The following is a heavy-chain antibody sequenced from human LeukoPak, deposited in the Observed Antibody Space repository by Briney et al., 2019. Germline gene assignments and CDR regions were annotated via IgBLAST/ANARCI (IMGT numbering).Heavy chain of an antibody. Sequence: ASVKVSCKASGYSFTGYYMHWVRQAPGQGLEWMGWINPNSGGTNYAQKFQGRVTMTRDTSISTAYMELSRLRSDDTAVYYCARVPWLLGYCSGGSCHSNWFDPWGQGTLVTVSS. CDR3: ARVPWLLGYCSGGSCHSNWFDP. D-gene: IGHD2-15*01. J-gene: IGHJ5*02. CDR1: GYSFTGYY. V-gene: IGHV1-2*02. CDR2: INPNSGGT.